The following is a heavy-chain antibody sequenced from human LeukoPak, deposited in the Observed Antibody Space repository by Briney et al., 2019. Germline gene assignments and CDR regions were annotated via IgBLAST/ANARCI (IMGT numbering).Heavy chain of an antibody. CDR2: ISSSGSTI. D-gene: IGHD3-22*01. CDR1: GFTFSDYY. J-gene: IGHJ4*02. Sequence: PGGSLRLSCAASGFTFSDYYMSWIRQAPGKGLEWVSSISSSGSTIYYADSVKGRFTISRDNAKNSLYLQMNSLRAEDTAVYYCAKYYYDSSGYYITPPARAPDYWGQGTLVTVSS. V-gene: IGHV3-11*01. CDR3: AKYYYDSSGYYITPPARAPDY.